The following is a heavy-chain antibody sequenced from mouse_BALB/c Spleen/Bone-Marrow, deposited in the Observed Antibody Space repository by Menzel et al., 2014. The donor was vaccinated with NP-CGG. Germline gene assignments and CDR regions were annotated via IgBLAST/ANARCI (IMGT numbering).Heavy chain of an antibody. Sequence: LQESGAELVKPGASVKLSCTASGFNIKDTYMYWVKQRPEQGLEWIGKIDPANGNTKYDPKFQGKAPITADTSSNPADLQRSSVSAEDTAVYYCAVYEVDAMDYGGQGTPVTGSS. J-gene: IGHJ4*01. D-gene: IGHD2-3*01. V-gene: IGHV14-3*02. CDR1: GFNIKDTY. CDR3: AVYEVDAMDY. CDR2: IDPANGNT.